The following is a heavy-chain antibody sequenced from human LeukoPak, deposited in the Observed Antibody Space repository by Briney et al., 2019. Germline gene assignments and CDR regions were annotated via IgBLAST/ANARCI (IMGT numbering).Heavy chain of an antibody. CDR1: GFTFSSYA. V-gene: IGHV3-23*01. D-gene: IGHD6-19*01. J-gene: IGHJ4*02. CDR2: ISGSGGST. CDR3: ASHYYSSGWYRFWSFDY. Sequence: GRSLRLSCAASGFTFSSYAMSWVRQAPGKGLEWVSAISGSGGSTYYADSVKGRFTISRDNSKNTLYLQMNSLRAEDTAVYYCASHYYSSGWYRFWSFDYWGQGTLVTVSS.